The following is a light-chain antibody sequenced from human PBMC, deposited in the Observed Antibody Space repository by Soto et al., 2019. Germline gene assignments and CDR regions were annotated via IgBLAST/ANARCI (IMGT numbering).Light chain of an antibody. V-gene: IGLV4-69*01. Sequence: QAVVTQSPSASASLGASVKLTCTLSSGHSSYAIAWHQQQPEKGPRYLMKLNSDGSHSKGDGIPDRFSGSSSGAERYLTISNLQSEEEADYSCQPWGTGEVFGGGTKLTVL. J-gene: IGLJ2*01. CDR1: SGHSSYA. CDR3: QPWGTGEV. CDR2: LNSDGSH.